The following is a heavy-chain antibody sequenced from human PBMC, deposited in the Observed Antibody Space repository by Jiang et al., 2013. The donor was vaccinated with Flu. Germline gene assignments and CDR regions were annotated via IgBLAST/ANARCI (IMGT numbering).Heavy chain of an antibody. CDR3: ARHMESSTSCYAY. V-gene: IGHV4-34*01. Sequence: FYWSWIRQPPGKGLEWIGEINHSGIANYKSSLKSRVTISVDTSKNQFSLKLTSVTAADTAMYYCARHMESSTSCYAYWGQGTLVTVS. CDR1: FY. D-gene: IGHD2-2*01. CDR2: INHSGIA. J-gene: IGHJ4*02.